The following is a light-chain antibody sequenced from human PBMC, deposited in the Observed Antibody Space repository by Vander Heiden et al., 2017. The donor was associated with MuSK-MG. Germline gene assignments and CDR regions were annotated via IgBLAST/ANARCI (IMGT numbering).Light chain of an antibody. CDR3: HQTDSTPPLT. CDR1: QSISTY. CDR2: AAS. J-gene: IGKJ4*01. Sequence: DIQMTPSPSSLSGSVGDRVTITCRASQSISTYLNWYQQKPGKAPKLLIYAASSLQSGVPSRFSGSGSGTDFTLTISSLQPEDFATYYCHQTDSTPPLTFGGGAKVEIK. V-gene: IGKV1-39*01.